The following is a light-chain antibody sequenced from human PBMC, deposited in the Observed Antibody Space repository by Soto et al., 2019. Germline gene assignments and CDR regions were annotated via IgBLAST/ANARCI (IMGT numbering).Light chain of an antibody. J-gene: IGKJ5*01. CDR2: DAS. V-gene: IGKV3-11*01. Sequence: VLTQSPATLSLSPGERATLSCRASLDVNSYLAWYQQKPDHAPRLLIYDASNRAAGIPARFSGSGSGTDFTLTISSLEPEDFAIYYCQQRQYWPPITFGQGTRLEIK. CDR3: QQRQYWPPIT. CDR1: LDVNSY.